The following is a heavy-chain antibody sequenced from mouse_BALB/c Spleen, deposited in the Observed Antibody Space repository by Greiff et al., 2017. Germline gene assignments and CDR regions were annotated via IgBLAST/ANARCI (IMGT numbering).Heavy chain of an antibody. J-gene: IGHJ4*01. Sequence: EVQVVESGGGLVQPGGSLRLSCATSGFTFTDYYMSWVRQPPGKALEWLGFIRNKANGYTTEYSASVKGRFTISRDNSQSILYLQMNTLRAEDSATYYGARDIGGLAYAMDYWGQGTSVTVSS. CDR3: ARDIGGLAYAMDY. CDR2: IRNKANGYTT. CDR1: GFTFTDYY. V-gene: IGHV7-3*02. D-gene: IGHD3-3*01.